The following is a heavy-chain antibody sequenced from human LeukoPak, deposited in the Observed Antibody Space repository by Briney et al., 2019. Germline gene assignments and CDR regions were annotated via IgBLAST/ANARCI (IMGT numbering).Heavy chain of an antibody. CDR1: GLTFRNYW. J-gene: IGHJ4*02. D-gene: IGHD4-17*01. V-gene: IGHV3-74*01. Sequence: GRSLRLSCAASGLTFRNYWMHWVRQAPGKGLVWVSRINSDGSDTTYADSVKGRFTISRDNAKNTLYLQMNSLRVEDTAVYYCARSSAVTTLSLTYWGLGTLVTVSS. CDR2: INSDGSDT. CDR3: ARSSAVTTLSLTY.